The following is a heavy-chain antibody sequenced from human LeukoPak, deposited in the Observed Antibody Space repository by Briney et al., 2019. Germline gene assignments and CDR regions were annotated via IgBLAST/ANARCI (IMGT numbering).Heavy chain of an antibody. Sequence: GASVKVSCKVSGYTLTELSMHWVRQAPGKGLEWMGGFDPEDGETIYAQKFQGRVTMTEDTSTDTAYMELSSPRSEDTAVYYCATNLGSYGWFDPWGQGTLVTVSS. CDR3: ATNLGSYGWFDP. CDR1: GYTLTELS. CDR2: FDPEDGET. D-gene: IGHD1-26*01. V-gene: IGHV1-24*01. J-gene: IGHJ5*02.